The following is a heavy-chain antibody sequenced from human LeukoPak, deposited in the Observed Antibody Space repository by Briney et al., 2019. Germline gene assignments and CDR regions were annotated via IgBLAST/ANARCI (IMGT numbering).Heavy chain of an antibody. V-gene: IGHV3-30-3*01. CDR3: ARGGYSSGWFPFLRWFDP. J-gene: IGHJ5*02. CDR1: GFTFDDYA. Sequence: GRSLRLSCAASGFTFDDYAMHWVRQAPGKGLEWVAVISYDGSNKYYADSVKGRFTISRDNSKNTLYLQMNSLRAEDTAVYYCARGGYSSGWFPFLRWFDPWGQGTLVTVSS. D-gene: IGHD6-19*01. CDR2: ISYDGSNK.